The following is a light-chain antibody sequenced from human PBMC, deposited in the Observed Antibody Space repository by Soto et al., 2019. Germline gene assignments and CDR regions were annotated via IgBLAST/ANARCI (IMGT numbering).Light chain of an antibody. CDR3: SSYTSSSTLV. CDR2: EVS. V-gene: IGLV2-14*01. J-gene: IGLJ1*01. CDR1: SSDVGGYNF. Sequence: QSALTQPASVSGSPGQSITISCTGTSSDVGGYNFVSWYQHHPGKAPKLMIYEVSNRPSGVSIRFSASKSGNTASLTISGLHAEYEADYYCSSYTSSSTLVFGTGTKLTVL.